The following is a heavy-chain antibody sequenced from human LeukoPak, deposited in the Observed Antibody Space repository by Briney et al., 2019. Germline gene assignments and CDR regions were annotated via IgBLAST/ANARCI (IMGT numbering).Heavy chain of an antibody. J-gene: IGHJ4*02. D-gene: IGHD5-24*01. CDR3: ARHGGGYSFDY. V-gene: IGHV4-59*08. CDR1: GGSISNYY. CDR2: IYNSGST. Sequence: PSETLSLTCSVSGGSISNYYWSWIRQPPGKGLEWIGYIYNSGSTNYNPSLKSRVTISVDTSKNQFSLKVSSVTAADTAVYYCARHGGGYSFDYWGQGTLLTVSS.